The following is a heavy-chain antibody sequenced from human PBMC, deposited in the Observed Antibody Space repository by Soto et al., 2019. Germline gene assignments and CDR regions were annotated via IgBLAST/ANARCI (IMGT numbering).Heavy chain of an antibody. D-gene: IGHD2-2*01. CDR3: ARGPYQLPILYYYYYGMDV. Sequence: QVQLQESGPGLVKPSQTLSLTCTVSGGSISSGGYYWSWIRQHPGKGLEWIGYIYYSGSTYYNLSPKSRVTISVDTSKNQFSLKLSSVTAADTAVYYCARGPYQLPILYYYYYGMDVWGQGTTVTVSS. CDR1: GGSISSGGYY. J-gene: IGHJ6*02. V-gene: IGHV4-31*03. CDR2: IYYSGST.